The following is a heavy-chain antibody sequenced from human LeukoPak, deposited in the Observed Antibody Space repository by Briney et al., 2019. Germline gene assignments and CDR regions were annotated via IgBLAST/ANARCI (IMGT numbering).Heavy chain of an antibody. CDR3: AKAPVTTCSGAYCYPFDY. D-gene: IGHD2-21*01. V-gene: IGHV3-23*01. J-gene: IGHJ4*02. Sequence: GGSLRLSCTASGFTFTTYWMSWVRHPPGKGLEWVSAISVSGNTYHADSVKGRFTISRDSSKNTLYLQMNRLRAEDAAVYYCAKAPVTTCSGAYCYPFDYWGQGTLVTVSS. CDR1: GFTFTTYW. CDR2: ISVSGNT.